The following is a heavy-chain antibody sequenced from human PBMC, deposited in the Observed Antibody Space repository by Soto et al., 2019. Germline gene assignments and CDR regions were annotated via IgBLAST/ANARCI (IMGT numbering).Heavy chain of an antibody. CDR1: GFTFSSYA. Sequence: PGGSLSLSCAASGFTFSSYAMSWVRQAPGKGLEWVSAISGSGGSTYYADSVKGRFTISRDNSKNTLYLQMNSLRAEDTAVYYCAKSGVSGWAYYYYYYMDVWGKGTTVTVSS. CDR3: AKSGVSGWAYYYYYYMDV. J-gene: IGHJ6*03. V-gene: IGHV3-23*01. CDR2: ISGSGGST. D-gene: IGHD6-25*01.